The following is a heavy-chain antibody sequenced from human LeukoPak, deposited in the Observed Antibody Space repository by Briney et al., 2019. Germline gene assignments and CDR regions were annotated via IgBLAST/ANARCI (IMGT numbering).Heavy chain of an antibody. D-gene: IGHD3-9*01. CDR3: ATAAFDDILTGYSTWYFDY. Sequence: SETLSLTCTVSGGSISSYYWSWIRQPPGKGLEWIGYIYYSGSTNYNPSLKSRVTISVDTSKNQFSLKLSSVTAADTAVYYCATAAFDDILTGYSTWYFDYWGQGTLVTVSS. J-gene: IGHJ4*02. CDR1: GGSISSYY. CDR2: IYYSGST. V-gene: IGHV4-59*08.